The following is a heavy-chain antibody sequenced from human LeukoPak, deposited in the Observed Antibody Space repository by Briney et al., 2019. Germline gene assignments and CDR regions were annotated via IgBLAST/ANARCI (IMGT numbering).Heavy chain of an antibody. Sequence: AASVKVSCKASGGTFSSYAISWVRQAPGQGLEWMGGIIPIFGTANYAQKFQGRVTITTDESTSTAYMELSSLRSEDTAVYYCARGPRLRFGDWFDPWGQGTLVTVSS. D-gene: IGHD5-12*01. CDR1: GGTFSSYA. J-gene: IGHJ5*02. V-gene: IGHV1-69*05. CDR3: ARGPRLRFGDWFDP. CDR2: IIPIFGTA.